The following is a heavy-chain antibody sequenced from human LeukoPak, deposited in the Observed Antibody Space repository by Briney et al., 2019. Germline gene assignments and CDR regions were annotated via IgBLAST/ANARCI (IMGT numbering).Heavy chain of an antibody. D-gene: IGHD6-13*01. V-gene: IGHV3-7*02. J-gene: IGHJ4*02. CDR3: ARGGSAYSSSWSTFDY. Sequence: PGGSLRLSCSASGFPFSSYWMSWVRQAPGKGLEWVANVEQDGSEKYYVDSVKGRFTISRDNAKNTLFLQMNSLRVEDTAVYYCARGGSAYSSSWSTFDYWGQGTLVTVSS. CDR1: GFPFSSYW. CDR2: VEQDGSEK.